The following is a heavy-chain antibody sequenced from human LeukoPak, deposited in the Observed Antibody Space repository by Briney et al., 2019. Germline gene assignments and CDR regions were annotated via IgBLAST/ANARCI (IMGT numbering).Heavy chain of an antibody. CDR1: GGSFSGYY. D-gene: IGHD3-10*01. V-gene: IGHV4-34*01. J-gene: IGHJ4*02. CDR3: ARVRGGEFDY. CDR2: INHSGST. Sequence: SETLSLTCAVYGGSFSGYYWSWIRQPPGKGLEWIGEINHSGSTNYNPSLKSRVTISVDTSKNQFSLKLSSVTAADTAVYYCARVRGGEFDYWGQGTLVTVSS.